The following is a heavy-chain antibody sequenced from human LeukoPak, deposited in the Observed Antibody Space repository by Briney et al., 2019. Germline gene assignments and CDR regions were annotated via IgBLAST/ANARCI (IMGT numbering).Heavy chain of an antibody. CDR2: INPNSGGT. J-gene: IGHJ4*02. CDR3: ATASGSYLFFDY. D-gene: IGHD1-26*01. CDR1: GYTFTGYY. Sequence: ASVKVSSKASGYTFTGYYMHWWRQAPGQGLEWMGWINPNSGGTNYSQKFQGRVTMTRDTSISTAYMELSRLRSDDTAVYYCATASGSYLFFDYWGQGTLVTVSS. V-gene: IGHV1-2*02.